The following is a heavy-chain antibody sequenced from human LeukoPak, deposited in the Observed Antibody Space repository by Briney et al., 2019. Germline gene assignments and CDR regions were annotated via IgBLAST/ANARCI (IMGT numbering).Heavy chain of an antibody. CDR2: ISGSGGST. V-gene: IGHV3-23*01. J-gene: IGHJ4*02. Sequence: GGSLRLSCAASGFTFSSYAMSWVRQAPGKGLEWVSAISGSGGSTYYADSVKGRFTISRDNSKNTMFLQMNSLRVEDTAVYYCANYVQKLAPSDYWGQGTLVTVSP. CDR3: ANYVQKLAPSDY. D-gene: IGHD3-10*02. CDR1: GFTFSSYA.